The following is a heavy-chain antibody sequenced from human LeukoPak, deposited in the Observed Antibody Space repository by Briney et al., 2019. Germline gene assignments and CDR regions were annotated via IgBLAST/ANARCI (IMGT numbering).Heavy chain of an antibody. V-gene: IGHV1-2*02. D-gene: IGHD6-19*01. CDR1: GYTFTSYY. Sequence: ASVKVSCKASGYTFTSYYMHWVRQAPGQGLEWMGWINPNSGGTNYAQKFQGRVTMTRDTSISTAYMELSRLRSDDTAVYYCARDISGWSPEYFQHWGQGTLVTVSS. CDR2: INPNSGGT. CDR3: ARDISGWSPEYFQH. J-gene: IGHJ1*01.